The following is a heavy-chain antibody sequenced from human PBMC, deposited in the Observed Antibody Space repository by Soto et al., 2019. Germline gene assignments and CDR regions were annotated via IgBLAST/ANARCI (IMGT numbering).Heavy chain of an antibody. V-gene: IGHV6-1*01. CDR3: ARGMPRAFDI. CDR2: TYYRSKWYN. Sequence: QTLSLTWAISGYSAASNSAAWNLMRQSPSRGLEWLGRTYYRSKWYNDYAVSVKSRITINPDTSKDQFSLQLNSVTPEDTAVYYCARGMPRAFDIWGQGTMVTVSS. J-gene: IGHJ3*02. CDR1: GYSAASNSAA. D-gene: IGHD2-2*01.